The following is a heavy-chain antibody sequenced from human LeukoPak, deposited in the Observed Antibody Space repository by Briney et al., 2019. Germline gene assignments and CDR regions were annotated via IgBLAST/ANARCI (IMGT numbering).Heavy chain of an antibody. CDR1: GFTFSSYS. CDR2: ISSSSSYI. CDR3: ASTPPCCSGSYYNGDY. D-gene: IGHD3-10*02. J-gene: IGHJ4*02. V-gene: IGHV3-21*01. Sequence: GGSLRLSCAASGFTFSSYSMNWVRQAPGKGLEWVSSISSSSSYIYYADSVKGRFTISRDNAKNSLYLQMNSLRAEDTAVYYCASTPPCCSGSYYNGDYWGQGTLVTVSS.